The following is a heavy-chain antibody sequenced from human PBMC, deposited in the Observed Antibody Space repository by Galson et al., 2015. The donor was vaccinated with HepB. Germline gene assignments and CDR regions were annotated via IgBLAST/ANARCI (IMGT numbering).Heavy chain of an antibody. Sequence: SVKVSCKASGFNFTSSAMQWVRQARGQRLEWIEWIVVGSGNTKDAQKFQERVTITRDMSTRTAYMELSSLRSEDTAVYYCAAGIVGTTTPDFDSWGQGTLVTVSS. J-gene: IGHJ4*02. CDR1: GFNFTSSA. CDR2: IVVGSGNT. CDR3: AAGIVGTTTPDFDS. V-gene: IGHV1-58*02. D-gene: IGHD1-26*01.